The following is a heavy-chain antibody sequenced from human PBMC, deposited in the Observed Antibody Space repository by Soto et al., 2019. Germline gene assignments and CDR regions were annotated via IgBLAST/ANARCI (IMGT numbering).Heavy chain of an antibody. D-gene: IGHD3-3*01. J-gene: IGHJ6*03. Sequence: EVQLVESGGGLVQPGGSLRLSCAASGFTFSSYDMHWVRQATGKGLEWVSAIGTAGDTYYPGSVKGRVTISRENAKNSLYLQMNSLRAGDTAVYYCARGIWSGYYSLGYYYYMDVWGKGTTVTVSS. CDR1: GFTFSSYD. CDR2: IGTAGDT. V-gene: IGHV3-13*01. CDR3: ARGIWSGYYSLGYYYYMDV.